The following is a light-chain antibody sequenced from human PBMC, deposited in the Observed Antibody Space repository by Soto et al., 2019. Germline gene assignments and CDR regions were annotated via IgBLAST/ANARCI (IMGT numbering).Light chain of an antibody. CDR2: EVS. J-gene: IGLJ2*01. CDR3: SSYAGSNDFVV. V-gene: IGLV2-8*01. Sequence: QSVLTQPPSASGSPGQSVTISCTGTSSDVATYDYVSWYQQHPGKAPKLLIYEVSKRPSGVPDRFSGSKSGNTASLTVSGLQAEDEADYYCSSYAGSNDFVVFGGGTKLTVL. CDR1: SSDVATYDY.